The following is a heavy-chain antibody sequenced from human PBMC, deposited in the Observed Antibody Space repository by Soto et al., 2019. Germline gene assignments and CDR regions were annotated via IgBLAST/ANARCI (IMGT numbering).Heavy chain of an antibody. CDR2: INPNSGGT. D-gene: IGHD4-17*01. CDR1: GYTFTGYY. Sequence: ASVKVSCKASGYTFTGYYMHWVRQAPGQGLEWMGWINPNSGGTNYAQKFQGWVTMTRDTSISTAYMELSRLRSDDTAVYYCARVFWGGDYGYYYYGMDVWGQGTTVTVSS. V-gene: IGHV1-2*04. J-gene: IGHJ6*02. CDR3: ARVFWGGDYGYYYYGMDV.